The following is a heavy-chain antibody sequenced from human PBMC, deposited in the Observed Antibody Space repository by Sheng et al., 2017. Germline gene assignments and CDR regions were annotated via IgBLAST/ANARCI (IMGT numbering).Heavy chain of an antibody. CDR2: IYYSGST. J-gene: IGHJ5*02. V-gene: IGHV4-39*07. CDR3: ARDRILTGYPNWFDP. CDR1: GGSISSSSYY. Sequence: QLQLQESGPGLVKPSETLSLTCTVSGGSISSSSYYWGWIRQPPGKGLEWIGSIYYSGSTYYNPSLKSRVTISVDTSKNQFSLKLSSVTAADTAVYYCARDRILTGYPNWFDPWGQGTLVTVSS. D-gene: IGHD3-9*01.